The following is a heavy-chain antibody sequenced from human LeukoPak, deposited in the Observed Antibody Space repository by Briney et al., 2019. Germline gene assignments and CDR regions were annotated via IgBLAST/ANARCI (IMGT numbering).Heavy chain of an antibody. Sequence: SETLSLTCTVSGGSISSSSYYWGWIRQPPGKGLEWIGSIYYSGSTYYNPSLKSRVTISVDTSKNQFSLKLSSVTAADTAVYYCAIRLLWFGELYVRFWGQGTLVTVSS. CDR3: AIRLLWFGELYVRF. CDR1: GGSISSSSYY. CDR2: IYYSGST. V-gene: IGHV4-39*01. D-gene: IGHD3-10*01. J-gene: IGHJ4*02.